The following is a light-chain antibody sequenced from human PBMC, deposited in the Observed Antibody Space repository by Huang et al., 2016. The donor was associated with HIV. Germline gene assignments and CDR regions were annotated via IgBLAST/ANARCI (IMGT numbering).Light chain of an antibody. V-gene: IGKV3-11*01. CDR2: DAS. J-gene: IGKJ4*01. CDR1: QGLANY. Sequence: EIVLTQSPATLSLSPGERATLSCRASQGLANYLAWYQQKPGQAPRLLIYDASNRATGIPARFNGSGSGTDFTLTISSLEPEDFAVYYCQQRGNWQLTFGGGTKVEIK. CDR3: QQRGNWQLT.